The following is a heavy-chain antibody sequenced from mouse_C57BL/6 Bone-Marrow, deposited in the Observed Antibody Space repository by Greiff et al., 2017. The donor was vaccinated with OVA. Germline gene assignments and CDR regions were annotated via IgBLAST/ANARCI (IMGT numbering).Heavy chain of an antibody. Sequence: EVQLQQSGTVLARPGASVKMSCKTSGYTFTSYWMHWVKQRPGQGLEWIGAIYPGNSDTSYNQKFKGKAKLTAVTSASTAYMELSSLTNEESAVYYCTIYYDYDGFAYWGQGTLVTVSA. CDR1: GYTFTSYW. CDR3: TIYYDYDGFAY. V-gene: IGHV1-5*01. J-gene: IGHJ3*01. D-gene: IGHD2-4*01. CDR2: IYPGNSDT.